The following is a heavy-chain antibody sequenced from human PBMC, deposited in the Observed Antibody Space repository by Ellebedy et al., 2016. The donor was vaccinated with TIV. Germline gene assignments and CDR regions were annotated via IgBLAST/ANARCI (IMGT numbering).Heavy chain of an antibody. V-gene: IGHV3-9*01. Sequence: GGSLRLSCAASGFTFDEFAMHWVRQAPGMGLEWVSGISWNSGSMHYTDSVKGRFTISRDNAKNSLYLQMHSLRTEDTAFYYCVKGSIAVTGTCFDSWGQGTLVTVSS. CDR1: GFTFDEFA. D-gene: IGHD6-13*01. J-gene: IGHJ4*02. CDR3: VKGSIAVTGTCFDS. CDR2: ISWNSGSM.